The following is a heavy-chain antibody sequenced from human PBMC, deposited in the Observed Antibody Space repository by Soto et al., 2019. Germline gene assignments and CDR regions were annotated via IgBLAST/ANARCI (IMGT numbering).Heavy chain of an antibody. D-gene: IGHD4-17*01. CDR1: GGTFSSYA. Sequence: QVQLVQSGAEVKKPGSSVKVSCKASGGTFSSYAISWVRQAPGQGLEWMGGIIPLFGTANYAQTFQGRVTITADESTSTACMELSSVRSEDTAVYYCAVTVTTHYGMDVWGQGTTVTVSS. CDR3: AVTVTTHYGMDV. V-gene: IGHV1-69*01. CDR2: IIPLFGTA. J-gene: IGHJ6*02.